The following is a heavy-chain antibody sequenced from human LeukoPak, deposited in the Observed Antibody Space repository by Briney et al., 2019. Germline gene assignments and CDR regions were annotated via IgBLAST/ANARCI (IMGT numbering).Heavy chain of an antibody. Sequence: ASVKVSCKASGYTFTSYDINWVRQATGQGLEWMGWMNPNSGNTGYAQKFQGRVTITRNTSISTAYMELSSLRSEDTAVYYCATASMVRGVRDAFDIWGQGTMVTVSS. CDR3: ATASMVRGVRDAFDI. J-gene: IGHJ3*02. D-gene: IGHD3-10*01. CDR2: MNPNSGNT. V-gene: IGHV1-8*03. CDR1: GYTFTSYD.